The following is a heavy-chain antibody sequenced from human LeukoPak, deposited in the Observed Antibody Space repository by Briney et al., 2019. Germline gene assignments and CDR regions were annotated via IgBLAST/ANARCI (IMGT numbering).Heavy chain of an antibody. CDR3: ASGEQQLFDY. D-gene: IGHD6-13*01. CDR1: GGSISSGGYY. CDR2: IYHSGST. V-gene: IGHV4-30-2*01. Sequence: SETLSLTCTVSGGSISSGGYYWSWIRQPPGKGLEWIGYIYHSGSTYYNPSLKSRVTTSVDRSKNQFSLRLSSVTAADTAVYYCASGEQQLFDYWGQGTLVTVSS. J-gene: IGHJ4*02.